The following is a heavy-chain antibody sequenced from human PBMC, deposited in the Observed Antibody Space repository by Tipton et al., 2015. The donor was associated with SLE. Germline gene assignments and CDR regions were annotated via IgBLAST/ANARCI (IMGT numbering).Heavy chain of an antibody. CDR2: IDPSDSYT. Sequence: QSGAEVKKPGESLKISCKGSGYSFTSYWIGWVRQMPGKGLEWMGRIDPSDSYTNYSPSFQGHVTISADKSISTAYLQWSSLKASDTAVYYCARHCGSSCDGFDDWGQGTLVTVSS. D-gene: IGHD2-15*01. CDR1: GYSFTSYW. CDR3: ARHCGSSCDGFDD. V-gene: IGHV5-10-1*01. J-gene: IGHJ4*02.